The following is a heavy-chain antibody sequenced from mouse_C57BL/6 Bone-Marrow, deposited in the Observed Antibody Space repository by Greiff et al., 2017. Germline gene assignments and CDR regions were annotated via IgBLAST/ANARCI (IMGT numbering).Heavy chain of an antibody. Sequence: QVQLQQPGAELVMPGASVKLSCKASGYTFTSYWMHWVKQRPGQGLEWIGEIDPSDSYTNYNQKFKGKSTLTVDKSSSTAYMQLSSLTSGDSAVYYCARLGEDSSGPFAYWGQGTLVTVSA. V-gene: IGHV1-69*01. D-gene: IGHD3-2*02. J-gene: IGHJ3*01. CDR2: IDPSDSYT. CDR3: ARLGEDSSGPFAY. CDR1: GYTFTSYW.